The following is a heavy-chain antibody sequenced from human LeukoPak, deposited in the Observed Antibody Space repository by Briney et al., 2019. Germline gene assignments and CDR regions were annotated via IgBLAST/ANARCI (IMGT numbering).Heavy chain of an antibody. J-gene: IGHJ6*03. Sequence: PSETLSLTCTVSGGSISSYYWSWIRQPAGKGLEWIGRIYTSGSTNYNPSLKSRVTMSVDTSKNQFSLKLTSVTAADTAVYYCARLHYGGNYGYYYYYMDVWGKGTTVTISS. V-gene: IGHV4-4*07. CDR1: GGSISSYY. CDR3: ARLHYGGNYGYYYYYMDV. CDR2: IYTSGST. D-gene: IGHD4-23*01.